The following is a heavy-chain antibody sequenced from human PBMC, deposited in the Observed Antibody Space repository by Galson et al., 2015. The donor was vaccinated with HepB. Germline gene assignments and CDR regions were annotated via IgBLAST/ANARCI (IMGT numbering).Heavy chain of an antibody. CDR3: AREELYYDFWSGYYAGGNWFDP. J-gene: IGHJ5*02. CDR2: ISAYNGNT. CDR1: GYTFTSYG. Sequence: SVKVSCKASGYTFTSYGISWVRQAPGQGLEWMGWISAYNGNTNYAQKLQGRVTMTTDTSTSTAYMELRSLRSDDTAVYYCAREELYYDFWSGYYAGGNWFDPWGQGTLVTVSS. V-gene: IGHV1-18*04. D-gene: IGHD3-3*01.